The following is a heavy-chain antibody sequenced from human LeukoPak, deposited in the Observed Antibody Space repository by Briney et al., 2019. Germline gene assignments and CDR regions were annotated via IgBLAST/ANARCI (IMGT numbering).Heavy chain of an antibody. CDR3: VKPETGSGYAAGDY. CDR1: GFTFSNYA. D-gene: IGHD3-22*01. Sequence: GVSLRFSCAASGFTFSNYAMTWVPHAPGKGLKGVSTSSGSSSNTYYAASVRGRFTITRDNSKSTMYLQMHSLRAEDAAIYYCVKPETGSGYAAGDYWGQGTLVTVSS. V-gene: IGHV3-23*01. J-gene: IGHJ4*02. CDR2: SSGSSSNT.